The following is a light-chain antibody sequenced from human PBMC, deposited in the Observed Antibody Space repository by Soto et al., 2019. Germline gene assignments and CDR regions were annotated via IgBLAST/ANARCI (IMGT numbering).Light chain of an antibody. V-gene: IGLV2-14*01. J-gene: IGLJ2*01. CDR2: DVS. CDR3: SSYTSSSSPVI. Sequence: QSALTQPASVSGSPGQSITIFCTGTSSDIGGYNFVSWYQQHPGRAPKLMIYDVSDRPSGVSDRFSASKSGNTASLTISGLQAEDEADYYCSSYTSSSSPVIFGGGTKVTVL. CDR1: SSDIGGYNF.